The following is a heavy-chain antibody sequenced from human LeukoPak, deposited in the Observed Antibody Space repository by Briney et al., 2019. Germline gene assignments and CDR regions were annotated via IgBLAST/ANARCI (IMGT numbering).Heavy chain of an antibody. CDR1: GFTFSHYA. V-gene: IGHV3-23*01. CDR3: AKGSSSSRYYYYYGMDV. Sequence: GGSLRLSCAASGFTFSHYAMRWVRQAPGKGLEWLSEIGGGGDGAYHADSVKGRFTISRDNSKNTLYLQMNSLRAEDTAVYYCAKGSSSSRYYYYYGMDVWGQGTTVTVSS. J-gene: IGHJ6*02. CDR2: IGGGGDGA. D-gene: IGHD6-6*01.